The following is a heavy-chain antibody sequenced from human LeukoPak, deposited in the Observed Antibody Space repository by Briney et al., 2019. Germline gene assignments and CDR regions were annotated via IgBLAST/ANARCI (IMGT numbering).Heavy chain of an antibody. Sequence: SETLSLTCTVCSGFLHSLYWRWVRQPAGKGLEWIGHFFSSGTSSGTTKYNPSFESRATISVDKSKNQFSLKLTWLRVETTALYYCARDSGIYGHDNWGQGTLVTVSS. CDR1: SGFLHSLY. J-gene: IGHJ4*02. CDR3: ARDSGIYGHDN. CDR2: FFSSGTSSGTT. V-gene: IGHV4-4*07. D-gene: IGHD3-10*01.